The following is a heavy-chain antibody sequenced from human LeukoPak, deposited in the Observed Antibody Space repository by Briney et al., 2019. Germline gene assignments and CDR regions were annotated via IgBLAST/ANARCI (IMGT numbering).Heavy chain of an antibody. V-gene: IGHV4-61*02. D-gene: IGHD1-26*01. J-gene: IGHJ5*02. Sequence: PSETLSLTCTVSGGSISSSSYYWSWIRQPAGKGLEWIGRIYTSGSTNYNPSLKSRVTMSVDTSKNQFSLKLSSVTAADTAVYYCAREVGKSKDWFDPWGQGTLVTVSS. CDR2: IYTSGST. CDR1: GGSISSSSYY. CDR3: AREVGKSKDWFDP.